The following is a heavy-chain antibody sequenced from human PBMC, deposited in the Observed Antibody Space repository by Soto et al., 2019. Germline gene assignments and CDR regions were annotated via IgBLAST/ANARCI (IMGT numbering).Heavy chain of an antibody. V-gene: IGHV4-4*07. CDR1: GESISNYI. D-gene: IGHD3-22*01. CDR2: VFTTGRT. CDR3: ARGEDYYDGSGHFIAEYFQY. Sequence: SETLSLTCTVSGESISNYIWSWIRQSAGEGLEWIGHVFTTGRTEYNPSLKSRVTMSMGTDKKQFSLRLAAVTTTETAVYFCARGEDYYDGSGHFIAEYFQYWGQGTPVTVSS. J-gene: IGHJ1*01.